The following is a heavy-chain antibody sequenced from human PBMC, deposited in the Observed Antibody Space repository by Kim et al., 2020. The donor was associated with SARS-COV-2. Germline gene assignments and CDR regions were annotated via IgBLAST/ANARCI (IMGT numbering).Heavy chain of an antibody. CDR1: GGSISVYY. Sequence: SETLSLTCTVSGGSISVYYWSWIRQPPGKGLEWIGYIYYSGSTNYNPSLKSRVTISVDTSKNQFSLKLSSLTAADTAVYYCARYRRRDPYYDISLDYWGQGNLGTVSS. CDR2: IYYSGST. J-gene: IGHJ4*02. D-gene: IGHD3-9*01. CDR3: ARYRRRDPYYDISLDY. V-gene: IGHV4-59*01.